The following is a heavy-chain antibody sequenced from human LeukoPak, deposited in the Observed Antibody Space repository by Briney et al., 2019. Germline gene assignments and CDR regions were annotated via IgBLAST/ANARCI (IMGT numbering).Heavy chain of an antibody. CDR2: INPSGGST. CDR3: AKSSSSDYMDV. D-gene: IGHD6-6*01. J-gene: IGHJ6*03. V-gene: IGHV1-46*01. Sequence: ASVTVSCKASGYTFTIYYMHWVRQAPGQGLEWMGIINPSGGSTSDAQKFQGRVTMTRDMSTSTVYMELSSLRSEDTAVYYCAKSSSSDYMDVWGKGTTVTVSS. CDR1: GYTFTIYY.